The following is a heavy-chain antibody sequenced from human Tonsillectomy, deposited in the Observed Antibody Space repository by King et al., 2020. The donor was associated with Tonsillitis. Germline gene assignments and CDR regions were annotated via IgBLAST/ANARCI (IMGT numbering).Heavy chain of an antibody. CDR1: GFTFSSYG. V-gene: IGHV3-30*18. CDR3: AKLPTRDYFDY. CDR2: ISYDGSNK. J-gene: IGHJ4*02. Sequence: VQLVESGGGVVQPGRSLRLSCAASGFTFSSYGMHWVRQAPGKGLEWVADISYDGSNKYYADSVKGRFTISRDNSKNTLYLQMNSLRAEDTAVYYCAKLPTRDYFDYWGQGTLVTVSS.